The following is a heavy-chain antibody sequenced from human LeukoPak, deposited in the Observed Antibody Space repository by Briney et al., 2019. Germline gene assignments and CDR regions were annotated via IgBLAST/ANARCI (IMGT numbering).Heavy chain of an antibody. CDR3: ARGQYHLLYWYFDL. CDR2: IYSSGST. Sequence: SETLSLTCTVSGGSISSYYWSRIRQPAGEGLEWIGRIYSSGSTNYNPSLKSRVTMSVDTSKNQFSLKLSSVTAADTAVYYCARGQYHLLYWYFDLWGRGTLVTVSS. D-gene: IGHD2-2*01. J-gene: IGHJ2*01. V-gene: IGHV4-4*07. CDR1: GGSISSYY.